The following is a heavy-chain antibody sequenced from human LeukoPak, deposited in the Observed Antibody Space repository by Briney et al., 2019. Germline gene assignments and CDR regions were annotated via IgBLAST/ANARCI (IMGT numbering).Heavy chain of an antibody. V-gene: IGHV1-18*01. J-gene: IGHJ4*02. Sequence: GASVKVSCKASGYTFTSYGISWVRQAPGQGLERMRWISAYNGNTNYAQKLQGRVTMTTDTSTSTAYMELRSLRSDDTAVYYCARRYPPFSIFGVATDYWGQGTLVTVSS. CDR1: GYTFTSYG. D-gene: IGHD3-3*01. CDR3: ARRYPPFSIFGVATDY. CDR2: ISAYNGNT.